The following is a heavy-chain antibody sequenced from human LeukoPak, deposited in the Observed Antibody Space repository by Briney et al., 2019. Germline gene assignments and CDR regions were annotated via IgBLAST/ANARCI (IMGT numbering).Heavy chain of an antibody. V-gene: IGHV3-74*01. Sequence: GGSLRLSCAASGFTFSSYWMHWVRQAPGKGLVWVSRINTDGSSTSYADSVKGRFTISRDNAKNTLYLQMNSLRAEDTVVYYCARENIVVVPAAQTDAFDIWGQGTMVTVSS. CDR3: ARENIVVVPAAQTDAFDI. D-gene: IGHD2-2*01. J-gene: IGHJ3*02. CDR1: GFTFSSYW. CDR2: INTDGSST.